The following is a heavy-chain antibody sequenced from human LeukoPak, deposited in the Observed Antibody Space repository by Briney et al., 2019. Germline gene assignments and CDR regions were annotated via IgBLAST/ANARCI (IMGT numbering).Heavy chain of an antibody. CDR2: INHSGST. D-gene: IGHD2-15*01. V-gene: IGHV4-34*01. CDR3: AGASYCSGGSCSYYYYYYMDV. Sequence: PSETLSLTCAVDGGSFSGYYWGWIRQPPGKGLEWIGEINHSGSTNYNPSLKSRVTISVDASKNQVSLKLSSVAAADTAVYYCAGASYCSGGSCSYYYYYYMDVWGKGTTVTVSS. J-gene: IGHJ6*03. CDR1: GGSFSGYY.